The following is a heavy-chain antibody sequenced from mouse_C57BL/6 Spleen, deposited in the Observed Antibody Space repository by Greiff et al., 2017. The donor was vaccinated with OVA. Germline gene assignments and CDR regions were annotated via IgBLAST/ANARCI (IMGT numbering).Heavy chain of an antibody. Sequence: VKLMESGAELVKPGASVKMSCKASGYTFTSYWITWVKQRPGQGLEWIGDIYPGSGSTNYNEKFKSKATLTVDTSSSTAYMQLSSLTSEDSAVYYCARLRETGPYYFDYWGQGTTLTVSS. D-gene: IGHD4-1*01. CDR3: ARLRETGPYYFDY. J-gene: IGHJ2*01. V-gene: IGHV1-55*01. CDR1: GYTFTSYW. CDR2: IYPGSGST.